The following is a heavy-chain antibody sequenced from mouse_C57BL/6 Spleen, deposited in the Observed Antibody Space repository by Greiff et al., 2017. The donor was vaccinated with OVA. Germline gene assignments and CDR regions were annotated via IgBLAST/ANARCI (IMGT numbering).Heavy chain of an antibody. CDR2: ISSGGSYT. Sequence: EVKLVESGGDLVKPGGSLKLSCAASGFTFSSYGMSWVRQTPDKRLEWVATISSGGSYTYYPDSVKGRFPLSRDNAKNTLYLQMRSLRSEDTAMNYVARQGYYGSIPYWYFDVWAQGPRSPSPQ. V-gene: IGHV5-6*01. CDR1: GFTFSSYG. D-gene: IGHD1-1*01. CDR3: ARQGYYGSIPYWYFDV. J-gene: IGHJ1*03.